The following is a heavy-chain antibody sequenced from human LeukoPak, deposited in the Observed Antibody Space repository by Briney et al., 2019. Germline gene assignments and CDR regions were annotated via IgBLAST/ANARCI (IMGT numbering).Heavy chain of an antibody. V-gene: IGHV3-74*01. CDR1: GFTFSSHW. D-gene: IGHD4-17*01. CDR3: AKDLGYGDYGYYYYYGMDV. Sequence: GGSLRLSCAASGFTFSSHWMHWVRQAPGKGLVWVSRISENRYTTNYADSVKGRFTISRDNSKNTLYLQMNSLRAEDTAVYYCAKDLGYGDYGYYYYYGMDVWGQGTTVTVSS. CDR2: ISENRYTT. J-gene: IGHJ6*02.